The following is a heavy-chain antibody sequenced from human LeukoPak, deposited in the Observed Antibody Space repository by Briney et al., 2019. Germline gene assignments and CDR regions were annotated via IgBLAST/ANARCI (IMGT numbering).Heavy chain of an antibody. CDR1: GFTFSNYN. D-gene: IGHD3-22*01. J-gene: IGHJ3*02. CDR3: ARGLFLSGYLDAFDI. Sequence: GGSLRLSCAASGFTFSNYNMNWVRQAPGKGLEWVSSISTSSSYIYYADSVKGRFTISRDNSKDTLYLQMNSLRVEDTAVYYCARGLFLSGYLDAFDIWGQGTVVTVSS. CDR2: ISTSSSYI. V-gene: IGHV3-21*04.